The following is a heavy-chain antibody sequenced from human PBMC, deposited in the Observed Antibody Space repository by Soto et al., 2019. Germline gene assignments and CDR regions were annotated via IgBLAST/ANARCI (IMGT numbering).Heavy chain of an antibody. D-gene: IGHD2-15*01. CDR2: IWFDGSNK. Sequence: QVQLVESGGGVVQPGRSLRLSCAASGFTFSSYGMHWVRQAPGKGLEWVAVIWFDGSNKYYADSVKGRFIISRDNSKNTLYLQMNSLRAEDTAVYYCARGVGYCSGGSCYSYWYFDLWGRGTLVTVSS. CDR1: GFTFSSYG. V-gene: IGHV3-33*01. J-gene: IGHJ2*01. CDR3: ARGVGYCSGGSCYSYWYFDL.